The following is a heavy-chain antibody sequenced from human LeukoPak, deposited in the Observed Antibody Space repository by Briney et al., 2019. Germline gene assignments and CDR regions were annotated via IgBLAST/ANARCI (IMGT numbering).Heavy chain of an antibody. CDR2: IYSGGST. V-gene: IGHV3-53*01. CDR1: GFTVSSNY. J-gene: IGHJ4*02. D-gene: IGHD3-22*01. CDR3: AREVCDSSGYYYPGYFDY. Sequence: GGSLRLSCAASGFTVSSNYMSWVRQAPGKGLEWVSVIYSGGSTYYADSVKGRLTISRDNSKNTLYLQMNSLRAEDTAVYYCAREVCDSSGYYYPGYFDYWGQGTLLTVSS.